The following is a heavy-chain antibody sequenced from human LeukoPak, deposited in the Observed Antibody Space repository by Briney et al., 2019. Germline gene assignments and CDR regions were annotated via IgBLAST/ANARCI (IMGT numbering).Heavy chain of an antibody. Sequence: PGGSLRLSCAASGFTFSTFEMTWVRQAPGMGLEWVSYISSSGSNIHYADSMKGRFTISRDNAKNSLYLQMNSLRAEDTAIYYCARSGSWYNYFDYWGQGTLVTVSS. V-gene: IGHV3-48*03. D-gene: IGHD6-13*01. CDR2: ISSSGSNI. CDR1: GFTFSTFE. J-gene: IGHJ4*02. CDR3: ARSGSWYNYFDY.